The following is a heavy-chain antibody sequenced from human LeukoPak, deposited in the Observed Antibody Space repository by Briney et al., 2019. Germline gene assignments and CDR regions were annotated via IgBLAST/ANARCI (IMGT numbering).Heavy chain of an antibody. Sequence: GGTLRLSCAASGFTFSSYGMSWVRQAPGKGLEWVSAIGGSGGSTYYADSVKGRFTISRDNPKKTLYLQMDSLRAEDTAVYYCAKDHYYDSSNYYYGRPNLFDYWGQGTLVTVSS. D-gene: IGHD3-22*01. J-gene: IGHJ4*02. CDR1: GFTFSSYG. CDR2: IGGSGGST. V-gene: IGHV3-23*01. CDR3: AKDHYYDSSNYYYGRPNLFDY.